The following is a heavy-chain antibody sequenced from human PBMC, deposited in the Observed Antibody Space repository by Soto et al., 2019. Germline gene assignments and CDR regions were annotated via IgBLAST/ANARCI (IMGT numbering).Heavy chain of an antibody. D-gene: IGHD2-2*01. V-gene: IGHV1-69*04. J-gene: IGHJ4*02. Sequence: SVKVSCKASGGTFSSYTISWVRQAPGQGLEWMGRIIPILGIANYAQKFQGRVTITADKSTSTAYMELSSLRSEDTAVYYCARDLRPRGSSTSPFWYWGQGTLVTVSS. CDR1: GGTFSSYT. CDR3: ARDLRPRGSSTSPFWY. CDR2: IIPILGIA.